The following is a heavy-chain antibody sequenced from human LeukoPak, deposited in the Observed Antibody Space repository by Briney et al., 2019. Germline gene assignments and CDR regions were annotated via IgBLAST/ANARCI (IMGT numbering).Heavy chain of an antibody. D-gene: IGHD4-23*01. CDR1: GFTFSSSW. J-gene: IGHJ4*02. CDR2: IKQDGTEE. CDR3: ARGWLAETTVVTPYNY. V-gene: IGHV3-7*03. Sequence: GGSLRLSCVASGFTFSSSWMSWVRRAPGKGLEWVANIKQDGTEEYYVDSVRGRFSISKDNAKNSLYLQMNSLRAEDTAVYYCARGWLAETTVVTPYNYWGQGTLVTVSS.